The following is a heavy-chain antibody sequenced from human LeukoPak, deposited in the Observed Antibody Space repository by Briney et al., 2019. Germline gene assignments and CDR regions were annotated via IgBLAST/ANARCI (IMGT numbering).Heavy chain of an antibody. Sequence: GGSLILSCAASGFTFREYSMSWVRQAPGKGLEWVSNIRSNGGDTYYTDSVKGRFTISRDNSKNTLYLEMNSLRAEDTAVYYCAKGGYTTWFEPGGQGTLVTVSS. CDR2: IRSNGGDT. CDR3: AKGGYTTWFEP. D-gene: IGHD2-15*01. CDR1: GFTFREYS. V-gene: IGHV3-23*01. J-gene: IGHJ5*02.